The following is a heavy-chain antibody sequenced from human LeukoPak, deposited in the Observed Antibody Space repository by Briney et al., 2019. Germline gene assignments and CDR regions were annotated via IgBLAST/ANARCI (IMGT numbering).Heavy chain of an antibody. CDR1: GYSFTSYW. Sequence: GESLKISCKGSGYSFTSYWIGWVRQMPGKGLKWMGNISPGDSDTRYIPSFQGQFTISADKSITTAYLQWSSLKASDTATYFCAKMGPGALTADAFDIWGQGTTVTVSS. J-gene: IGHJ3*02. CDR3: AKMGPGALTADAFDI. CDR2: ISPGDSDT. V-gene: IGHV5-51*01. D-gene: IGHD1-14*01.